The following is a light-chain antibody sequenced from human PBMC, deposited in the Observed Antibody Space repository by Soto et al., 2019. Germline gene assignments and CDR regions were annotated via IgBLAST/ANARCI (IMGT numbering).Light chain of an antibody. Sequence: VLTQSPATLSFSPGERATLYCRASRSISTYLAWYQQKPGQAPRLLIYEALNRATGIPARFSGSGSGTDFTLPVSRLEPEEFAVYYCQQYYWAPDTFGQGTRLEIK. J-gene: IGKJ5*01. V-gene: IGKV3-11*01. CDR1: RSISTY. CDR3: QQYYWAPDT. CDR2: EAL.